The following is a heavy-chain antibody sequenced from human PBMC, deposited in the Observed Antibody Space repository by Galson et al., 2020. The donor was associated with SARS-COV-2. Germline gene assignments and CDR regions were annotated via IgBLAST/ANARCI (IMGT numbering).Heavy chain of an antibody. CDR3: ARDVDCGRDTCYYQY. CDR2: INHAGNDK. CDR1: GFSFSGYW. Sequence: GGSLRLSCTASGFSFSGYWMTWVRQAPGKGLEWVANINHAGNDKYYVDSVKGRFTVSRDNAKNSLYLQMNGLRAEDTAVYFCARDVDCGRDTCYYQYWGQGTLVTVSS. V-gene: IGHV3-7*01. D-gene: IGHD2-21*02. J-gene: IGHJ1*01.